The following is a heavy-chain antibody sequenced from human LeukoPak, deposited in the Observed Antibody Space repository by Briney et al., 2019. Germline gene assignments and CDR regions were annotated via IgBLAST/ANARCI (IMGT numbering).Heavy chain of an antibody. CDR1: GGSISTYY. J-gene: IGHJ4*02. D-gene: IGHD5-24*01. V-gene: IGHV4-59*08. CDR2: IYYSGRS. CDR3: ARHNGDGQSSLFDY. Sequence: SETLSLTCSVSGGSISTYYWSWIRQPPGKGLEWIGYIYYSGRSNYNPSLRSRVTISVDTSRNQFSLNLSSVTAADTAVYYCARHNGDGQSSLFDYWGQGTLVTVSS.